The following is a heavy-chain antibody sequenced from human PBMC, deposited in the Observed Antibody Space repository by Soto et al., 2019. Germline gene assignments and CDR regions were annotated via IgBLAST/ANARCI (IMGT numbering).Heavy chain of an antibody. J-gene: IGHJ6*02. CDR2: IKSKTDGGTT. D-gene: IGHD1-20*01. CDR1: GFTFSNAW. Sequence: EVQLVESGGGLVKPGGSLRLSCAASGFTFSNAWMSWVRQAPGKGLEWVGRIKSKTDGGTTDYAAPVKGRFTISRDDSKNTLYLQMNSLKTEDTAVYYCTTDCASNRKYNWNYYYGMDVWGQGTTVTVSS. V-gene: IGHV3-15*01. CDR3: TTDCASNRKYNWNYYYGMDV.